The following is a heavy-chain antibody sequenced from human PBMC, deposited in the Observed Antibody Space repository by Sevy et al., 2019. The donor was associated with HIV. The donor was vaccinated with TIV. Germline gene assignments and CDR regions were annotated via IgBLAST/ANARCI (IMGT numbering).Heavy chain of an antibody. V-gene: IGHV3-30-3*01. CDR1: GFTFSSYA. J-gene: IGHJ3*02. CDR3: ARDSNLWFGVYSAFDI. Sequence: GGSLRLSCAASGFTFSSYAMHWVRQAPGKGLEWVAVISYDGSNKYYADSVKGRFTISRDNSKNTLYLQMNGLRAEDTAVYYCARDSNLWFGVYSAFDIWGQGTMVTVSS. D-gene: IGHD3-10*01. CDR2: ISYDGSNK.